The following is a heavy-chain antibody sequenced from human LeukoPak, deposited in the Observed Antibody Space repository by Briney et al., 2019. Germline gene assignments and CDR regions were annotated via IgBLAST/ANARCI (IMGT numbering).Heavy chain of an antibody. V-gene: IGHV1-8*03. J-gene: IGHJ3*02. CDR2: MNPNSGNT. D-gene: IGHD2-2*01. CDR3: ARVVVSCSSTSCPSLQDAFDI. CDR1: GYTFTSYD. Sequence: ASVKVSCKASGYTFTSYDINWVRQATGQGLEWMGRMNPNSGNTGYAQKFQGRVTITRNTSISTAYMELSSLRSEDTAVYYCARVVVSCSSTSCPSLQDAFDIWGQGTMVTVSS.